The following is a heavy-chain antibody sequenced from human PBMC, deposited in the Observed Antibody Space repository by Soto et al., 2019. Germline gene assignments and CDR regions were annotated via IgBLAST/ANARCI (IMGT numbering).Heavy chain of an antibody. D-gene: IGHD3-22*01. CDR3: ARDSDSSGYYDY. J-gene: IGHJ4*02. CDR1: GGSISSGGYY. Sequence: SETLSLTCTVSGGSISSGGYYWSWIRQHPGKGLEWIGYIYYSGSTYYNPSLKSRVNISVDTSKNQFSLKLSSVTAADTAVYYCARDSDSSGYYDYWGQGTLVTVSS. V-gene: IGHV4-31*03. CDR2: IYYSGST.